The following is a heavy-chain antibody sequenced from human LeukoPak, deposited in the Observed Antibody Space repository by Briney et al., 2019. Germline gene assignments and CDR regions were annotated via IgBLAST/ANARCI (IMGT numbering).Heavy chain of an antibody. CDR2: ISSSSSYI. Sequence: PGGSLRLSCAASGFTFSSYSMNWVRQAPGKGLEWVSSISSSSSYIYYADSVKGRFTISRDNAKNSLYLQMNSLRAEDTAVYYCARDGGRVFGHYDFWSGYYGYYFDYWGQGTLVTVSS. D-gene: IGHD3-3*01. J-gene: IGHJ4*02. V-gene: IGHV3-21*01. CDR3: ARDGGRVFGHYDFWSGYYGYYFDY. CDR1: GFTFSSYS.